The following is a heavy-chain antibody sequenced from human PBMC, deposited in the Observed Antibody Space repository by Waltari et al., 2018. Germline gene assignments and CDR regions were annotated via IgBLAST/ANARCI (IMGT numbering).Heavy chain of an antibody. CDR2: RSGYNGNT. CDR3: AREGRSSGYRKTQGVDY. D-gene: IGHD3-22*01. CDR1: GYTFTSYG. V-gene: IGHV1-18*01. J-gene: IGHJ4*02. Sequence: QVQLVQSGAEVKKPGASVKVSCKASGYTFTSYGISWVRQAPGQGLEWMGWRSGYNGNTNYAQKLQGRGTMTTDTATSTAYMERRSLRSDDTARYYCAREGRSSGYRKTQGVDYWGQGTLVTVSS.